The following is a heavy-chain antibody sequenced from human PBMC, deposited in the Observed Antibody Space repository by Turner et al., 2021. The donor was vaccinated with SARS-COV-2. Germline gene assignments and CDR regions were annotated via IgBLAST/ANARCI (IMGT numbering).Heavy chain of an antibody. CDR2: IYYSGGT. V-gene: IGHV4-39*01. CDR1: GGTISSSSYD. Sequence: QLQLQESAPGLGKPSETLCLTCPVAGGTISSSSYDWGWIRQPPGKGLEWIGSIYYSGGTYYNPSLKSRVTISVDTAKNQFSLKLSSVTAADTAVYYCARHHYYDSSGYYLPPFDYWGQGTMVTVSS. J-gene: IGHJ4*02. D-gene: IGHD3-22*01. CDR3: ARHHYYDSSGYYLPPFDY.